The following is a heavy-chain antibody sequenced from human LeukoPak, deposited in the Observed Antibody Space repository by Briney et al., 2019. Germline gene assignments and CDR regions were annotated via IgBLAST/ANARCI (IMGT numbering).Heavy chain of an antibody. J-gene: IGHJ4*02. CDR2: IYHSGST. D-gene: IGHD1-26*01. Sequence: SETLSLTCTVSGGSISSGGYYWSWIRQPPGKGLEWIGYIYHSGSTYYNPSLKSRVTISVDRSKNQFSLKLSSVTAADTAVYYCARDGGSYPHYYYDYWGQGTLVTVSS. V-gene: IGHV4-30-2*01. CDR3: ARDGGSYPHYYYDY. CDR1: GGSISSGGYY.